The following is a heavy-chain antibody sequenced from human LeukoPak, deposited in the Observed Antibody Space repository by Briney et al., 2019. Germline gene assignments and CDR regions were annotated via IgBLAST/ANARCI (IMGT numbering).Heavy chain of an antibody. D-gene: IGHD3-22*01. CDR3: AKGTVIVGYYFDC. Sequence: GGSLRLSCAASGFTFSSYGIHWVRQAPPKGVEWGAVLSNDGSGKSYAGSVKGRFTISRDNSKSTLYLQMNSLRAEDTAVYFWAKGTVIVGYYFDCWGQGALVSVSS. CDR1: GFTFSSYG. J-gene: IGHJ4*02. CDR2: LSNDGSGK. V-gene: IGHV3-30*18.